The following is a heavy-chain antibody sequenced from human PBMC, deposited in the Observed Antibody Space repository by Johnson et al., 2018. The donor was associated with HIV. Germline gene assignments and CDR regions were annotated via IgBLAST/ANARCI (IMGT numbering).Heavy chain of an antibody. CDR1: GFTFSDHY. Sequence: VQLVESGGGLVPPGGSLRLSCAASGFTFSDHYMDWVRRAPGKGLEWVGRSRNKANSYTTEYAASVKGRFTISRADSKNSLYLQMNSLKTEDTAVYYCAREPEGWAFDIWGQGTMVTVSS. J-gene: IGHJ3*02. D-gene: IGHD1-26*01. V-gene: IGHV3-72*01. CDR2: SRNKANSYTT. CDR3: AREPEGWAFDI.